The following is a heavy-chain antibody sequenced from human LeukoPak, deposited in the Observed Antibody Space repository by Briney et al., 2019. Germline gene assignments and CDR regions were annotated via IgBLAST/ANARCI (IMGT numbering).Heavy chain of an antibody. D-gene: IGHD3-22*01. V-gene: IGHV3-74*01. J-gene: IGHJ3*01. CDR2: IYSDGSGT. Sequence: GGSLRLSCAVSGFTVSSNWMHWVRQVPGKGLVWVSRIYSDGSGTRYADSVKGRFSISRDNAKNTVYLQMNNLRAEDTAVYYCARIVAYDAFDVWGQGTMVTVSS. CDR3: ARIVAYDAFDV. CDR1: GFTVSSNW.